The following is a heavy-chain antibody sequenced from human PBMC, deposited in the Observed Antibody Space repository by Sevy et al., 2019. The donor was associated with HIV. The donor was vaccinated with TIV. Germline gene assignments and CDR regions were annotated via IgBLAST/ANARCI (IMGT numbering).Heavy chain of an antibody. V-gene: IGHV3-30-3*01. J-gene: IGHJ2*01. CDR2: ISYDGTNK. CDR3: ARDPYDSSAYPPYWYFDL. CDR1: GFTFSSYA. D-gene: IGHD3-22*01. Sequence: GGSLRLSCAASGFTFSSYAMHWVRQAPGKGLEWVAVISYDGTNKYYADSVKGRFTISRDNSKNTLYLQMNTLGAEDTAVYYCARDPYDSSAYPPYWYFDLWGRGTLVTVSS.